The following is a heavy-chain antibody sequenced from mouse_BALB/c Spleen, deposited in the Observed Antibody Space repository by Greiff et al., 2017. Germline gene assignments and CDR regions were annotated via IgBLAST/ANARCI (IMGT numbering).Heavy chain of an antibody. Sequence: EVQLVESGGGLVKPGGSLKLSCAASGFAFSSYDMSWVRQTPEKRLEWVAYISSGGGSTYYPDTVKGRFTISRDNAKNTLYLQMSSLKSEDTAMYYCARQRGYGAMDYWGQGTSVTVSS. CDR1: GFAFSSYD. CDR2: ISSGGGST. CDR3: ARQRGYGAMDY. J-gene: IGHJ4*01. D-gene: IGHD1-1*02. V-gene: IGHV5-12-1*01.